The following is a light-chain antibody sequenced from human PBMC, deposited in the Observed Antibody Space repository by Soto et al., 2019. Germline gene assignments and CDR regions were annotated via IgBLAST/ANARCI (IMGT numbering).Light chain of an antibody. CDR3: AAWDDSLNAWV. Sequence: SVLTQPPSASGTPGQRVTISCSGSTSNIGRNPVNWYQQLPGKAPKLTIYDNIERPSGVPDRFSGSNSGTAASLAISGLQSEDEADYYCAAWDDSLNAWVLGGGTKLTVL. V-gene: IGLV1-44*01. CDR2: DNI. CDR1: TSNIGRNP. J-gene: IGLJ3*02.